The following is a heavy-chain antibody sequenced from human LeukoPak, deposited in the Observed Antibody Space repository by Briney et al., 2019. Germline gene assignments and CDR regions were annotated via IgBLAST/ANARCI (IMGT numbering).Heavy chain of an antibody. CDR3: ARGYRSFDY. CDR1: GFTFSSYT. D-gene: IGHD1-14*01. Sequence: GGSLRLSCVASGFTFSSYTMNWVRQAPGKGLEWVSSISTGSSYIYYADSVKGRFTISRDSAKNSLYLQMNSLRAEDTAVYYCARGYRSFDYWGQRTLVTVSS. V-gene: IGHV3-21*06. J-gene: IGHJ4*02. CDR2: ISTGSSYI.